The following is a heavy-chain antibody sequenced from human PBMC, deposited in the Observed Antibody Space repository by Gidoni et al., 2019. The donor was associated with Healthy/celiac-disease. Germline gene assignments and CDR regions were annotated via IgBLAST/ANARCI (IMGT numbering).Heavy chain of an antibody. Sequence: EVQLVESGGGLVQPGRSLRLSCASSGFTFDDYAMYWVRQAPGKGLEWVSGISWNSGSIGYADSVKGRFTISRDNAKNSLYLQMNSLRAEDTALYYCAKAPGAVAADNFDYWGQGTLVTVSS. V-gene: IGHV3-9*01. CDR1: GFTFDDYA. D-gene: IGHD6-19*01. CDR2: ISWNSGSI. J-gene: IGHJ4*02. CDR3: AKAPGAVAADNFDY.